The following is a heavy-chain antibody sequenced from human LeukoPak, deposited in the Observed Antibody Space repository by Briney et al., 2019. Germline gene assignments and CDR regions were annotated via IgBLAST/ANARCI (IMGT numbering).Heavy chain of an antibody. CDR3: ARGASITIFGVVVNWFDP. CDR1: GGSISTYY. D-gene: IGHD3-3*01. CDR2: IYYTGST. V-gene: IGHV4-59*12. J-gene: IGHJ5*02. Sequence: PSETLSLTCTVSGGSISTYYWNWMRQSPTKGLEWIGYIYYTGSTNYNPSLKSRVTMSVDTSKNQFSLKLSSVTAADTAVYYCARGASITIFGVVVNWFDPWGQGTLVTVSS.